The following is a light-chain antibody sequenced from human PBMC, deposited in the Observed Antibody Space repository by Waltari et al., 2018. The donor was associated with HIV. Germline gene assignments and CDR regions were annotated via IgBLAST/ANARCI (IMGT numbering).Light chain of an antibody. V-gene: IGLV2-23*02. CDR2: EFT. Sequence: QSALTQPASVSGSPGQSITISCTGTSSNVGSDDLVSWYQQHPGEAPKLIIYEFTKRPSWVSNRFSGSKSGNTASLTISGLQAEDEADYYCCSCPRSGIRYVFGTGTKVTVL. CDR3: CSCPRSGIRYV. CDR1: SSNVGSDDL. J-gene: IGLJ1*01.